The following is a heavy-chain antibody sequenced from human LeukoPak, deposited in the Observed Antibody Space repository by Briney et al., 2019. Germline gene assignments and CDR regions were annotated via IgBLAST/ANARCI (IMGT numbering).Heavy chain of an antibody. Sequence: ASVKVSCKASGYTFTGYYMHWVRQAPGQGLEWMGWINPNIGGTNYAQKFQGRVTMTRDTSIRTAYMELSRLRSDDTAVYYCARVSVQYYYGSGSYYNVYFDYWGHGTLVTVSS. CDR3: ARVSVQYYYGSGSYYNVYFDY. CDR2: INPNIGGT. V-gene: IGHV1-2*02. J-gene: IGHJ4*01. CDR1: GYTFTGYY. D-gene: IGHD3-10*01.